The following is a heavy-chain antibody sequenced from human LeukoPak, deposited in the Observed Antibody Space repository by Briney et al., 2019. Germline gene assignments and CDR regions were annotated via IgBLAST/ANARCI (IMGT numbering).Heavy chain of an antibody. CDR2: IIPIFGTA. D-gene: IGHD5-18*01. CDR1: GGTFSSYA. CDR3: ASVVGYSYGFDY. J-gene: IGHJ4*02. V-gene: IGHV1-69*13. Sequence: SVKVSCKASGGTFSSYAISWVRQAPGQGLEWMGGIIPIFGTANYAQKFQGRVTITADESTSTAYMELSSLRPEDTAVYYCASVVGYSYGFDYWGQGTLVTVSS.